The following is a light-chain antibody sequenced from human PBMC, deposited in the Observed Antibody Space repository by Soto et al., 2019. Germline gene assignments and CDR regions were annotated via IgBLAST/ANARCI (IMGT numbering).Light chain of an antibody. CDR3: QQSYNAPRT. CDR2: FAS. CDR1: QDIGSH. Sequence: DIQMTQSPSSLSASVGDRVTITCRASQDIGSHLAWYQQKPEKAPKSLIYFASTLQSGVPSRFSGSGSETDFTLTISSLQPEDFASYYCQQSYNAPRTFGQGTKVDIK. J-gene: IGKJ2*01. V-gene: IGKV1-39*01.